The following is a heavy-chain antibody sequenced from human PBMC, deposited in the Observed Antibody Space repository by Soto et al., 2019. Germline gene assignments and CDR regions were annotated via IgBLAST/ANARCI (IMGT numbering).Heavy chain of an antibody. Sequence: GASVKVSCKASGYTFTSYYMHWVRQAPGQGLEWMGIINPSGGSTSYAQKFQGRVTMTRDTSTSTVYMELSSLRSEDTAVYYCASNLYCGGDCSPDMDVWGQGTTVTVSS. CDR1: GYTFTSYY. V-gene: IGHV1-46*03. CDR2: INPSGGST. J-gene: IGHJ6*02. CDR3: ASNLYCGGDCSPDMDV. D-gene: IGHD2-21*02.